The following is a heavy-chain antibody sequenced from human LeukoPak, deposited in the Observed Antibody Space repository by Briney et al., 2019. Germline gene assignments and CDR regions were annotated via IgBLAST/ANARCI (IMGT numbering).Heavy chain of an antibody. V-gene: IGHV4-59*11. CDR1: GDTISSHY. CDR3: ARDLQRHDAFDI. J-gene: IGHJ3*02. CDR2: VSYSGTT. Sequence: PSETLSLTCSVSGDTISSHYWSWIRQSPGEGLKWIGYVSYSGTTNYNPSLKSRVTISVDTAKNQFSLKLTSVIAADTAVYYCARDLQRHDAFDIWGQGTMVTVSS.